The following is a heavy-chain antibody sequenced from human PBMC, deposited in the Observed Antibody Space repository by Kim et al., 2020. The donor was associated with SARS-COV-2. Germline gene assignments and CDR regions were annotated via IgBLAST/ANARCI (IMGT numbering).Heavy chain of an antibody. CDR1: GFTFSSYA. CDR3: ARKHYCGGDCYDGMDV. J-gene: IGHJ6*02. CDR2: ISYDGSNK. D-gene: IGHD2-21*02. Sequence: GGSLRLSCAASGFTFSSYAMHWVRQAPGKGLEWVAVISYDGSNKYYADSVKGRFTISRDNSKNTLYLQMNSLRAEDTAVYYCARKHYCGGDCYDGMDVWGQGTTVTVSS. V-gene: IGHV3-30*04.